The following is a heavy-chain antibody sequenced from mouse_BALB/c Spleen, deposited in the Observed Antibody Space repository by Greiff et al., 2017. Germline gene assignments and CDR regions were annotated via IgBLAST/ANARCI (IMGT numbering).Heavy chain of an antibody. J-gene: IGHJ2*01. D-gene: IGHD2-3*01. CDR3: ARDRGYDGYFYFDY. CDR1: GYSITSGYY. CDR2: ISYDGSN. Sequence: EVKLMESGPGLVKPSQSLSLTCSVTGYSITSGYYWNWIRQFPGNKLEWMGYISYDGSNNYNPSLKNRISITRDTSKNQFFLKLNSVTTEDTATYYCARDRGYDGYFYFDYWGQGTTLTVSS. V-gene: IGHV3-6*02.